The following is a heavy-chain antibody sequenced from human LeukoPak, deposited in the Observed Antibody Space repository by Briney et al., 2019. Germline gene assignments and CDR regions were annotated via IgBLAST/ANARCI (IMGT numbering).Heavy chain of an antibody. J-gene: IGHJ5*02. Sequence: SETLSLTCTVSGGSISSHYWSWIRQPPGKGLEWIGYIYYSGSTNYNPSLKSRVTISVDTSKNQFFLKLSSVTAADTAVYYCARVTADYDFWSGPMWFDPWGQGTLVTVSS. CDR1: GGSISSHY. D-gene: IGHD3-3*01. V-gene: IGHV4-59*11. CDR2: IYYSGST. CDR3: ARVTADYDFWSGPMWFDP.